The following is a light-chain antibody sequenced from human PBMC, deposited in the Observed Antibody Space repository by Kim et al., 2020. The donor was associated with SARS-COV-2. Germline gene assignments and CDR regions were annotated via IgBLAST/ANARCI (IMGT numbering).Light chain of an antibody. J-gene: IGLJ3*02. CDR1: NIGSKS. V-gene: IGLV3-21*04. CDR3: QVWDSTIDHRVV. Sequence: SYELTQPPSVSVAPGKTASISCGGNNIGSKSVHWCQQKPGQAPVLVISYDSDRPSGIPERFSGSNSGNTATLTISRVEAGDEADYYCQVWDSTIDHRVVFGGGTKLTVL. CDR2: YDS.